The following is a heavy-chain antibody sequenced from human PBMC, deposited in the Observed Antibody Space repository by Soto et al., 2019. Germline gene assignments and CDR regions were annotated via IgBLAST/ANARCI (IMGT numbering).Heavy chain of an antibody. CDR3: ARDTVTTGSGSAFDI. CDR2: INSDGSST. J-gene: IGHJ3*02. CDR1: GFTFSSYW. D-gene: IGHD4-17*01. V-gene: IGHV3-74*01. Sequence: GGSLRLSCAASGFTFSSYWMHWVRQAPGKGLVWVSRINSDGSSTSYADSVKGRFTISRDNAKNTLYLQMNSLRAEDTAVYYCARDTVTTGSGSAFDIWGQGTMVTVSS.